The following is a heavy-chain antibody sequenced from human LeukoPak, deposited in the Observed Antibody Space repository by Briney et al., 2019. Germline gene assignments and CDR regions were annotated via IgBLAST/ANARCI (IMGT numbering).Heavy chain of an antibody. V-gene: IGHV3-23*01. CDR3: AKGPAPIAVAGTDY. CDR1: GFTFSSYA. CDR2: ISGSGGST. Sequence: PGGSLRLSCAASGFTFSSYAMSWVRQAPGKGLEWVSAISGSGGSTYYADPVKGRFTISRDSSKNTLYLQMNSLRAEDTAVYYCAKGPAPIAVAGTDYWGQGTLVTVSS. J-gene: IGHJ4*02. D-gene: IGHD6-19*01.